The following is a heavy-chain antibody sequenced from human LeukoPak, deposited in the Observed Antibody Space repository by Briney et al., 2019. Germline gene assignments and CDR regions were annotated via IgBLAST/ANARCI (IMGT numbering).Heavy chain of an antibody. CDR1: GGSISGYY. Sequence: SETLSLTCTVSGGSISGYYWSWIRQPAGKGLELIGRIYSSETTNYNPSLESRVTMSVDTSKNQFALKLSSVTAADTAVYYCARDWSMITYEYWGRGTLVTVSS. D-gene: IGHD3-22*01. CDR3: ARDWSMITYEY. CDR2: IYSSETT. V-gene: IGHV4-4*07. J-gene: IGHJ4*02.